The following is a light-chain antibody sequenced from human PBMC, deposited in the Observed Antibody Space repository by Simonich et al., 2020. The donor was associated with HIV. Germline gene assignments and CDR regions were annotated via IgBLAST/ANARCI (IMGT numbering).Light chain of an antibody. CDR3: QQYGSSPFT. CDR2: AAS. J-gene: IGKJ3*01. Sequence: EIVLTQSPGTLSLSPGERATLSCRASQGVSSHYLACYQQKPGLAPRLLMYAASSRATGIPDRFSGSGSGTDFTLTISRLEPEDFAVYYCQQYGSSPFTFGPGTKVDIK. V-gene: IGKV3-20*01. CDR1: QGVSSHY.